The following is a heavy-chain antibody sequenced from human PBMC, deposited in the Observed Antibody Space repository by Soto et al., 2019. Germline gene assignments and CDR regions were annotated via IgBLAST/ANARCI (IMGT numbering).Heavy chain of an antibody. CDR2: ISSNGGST. V-gene: IGHV3-64D*06. J-gene: IGHJ5*02. CDR1: GFTFSSYA. Sequence: GGSLRLSCSASGFTFSSYAMHWVRQAPGKGREYVSAISSNGGSTYYADSVKGRFTISRDTSKNTLYLQMSSLRAEDTAAYYCVKEARRVIAAAELRWFDPWGQGTLVTV. D-gene: IGHD6-13*01. CDR3: VKEARRVIAAAELRWFDP.